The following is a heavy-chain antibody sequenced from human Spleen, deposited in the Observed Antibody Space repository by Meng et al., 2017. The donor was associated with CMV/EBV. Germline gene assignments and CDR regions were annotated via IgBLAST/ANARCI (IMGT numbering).Heavy chain of an antibody. D-gene: IGHD3-3*01. Sequence: KVSCKASGYTFTSYGISWVRQAPGQGLEWMGWISAYNGNTNYAQKLQGRVTMTTDTSTSTAYTELRSLRSDDTAVYYCARANYDFWSGYYLYYYYYYGMDVWGQGTTVTVSS. CDR3: ARANYDFWSGYYLYYYYYYGMDV. V-gene: IGHV1-18*01. CDR1: GYTFTSYG. J-gene: IGHJ6*02. CDR2: ISAYNGNT.